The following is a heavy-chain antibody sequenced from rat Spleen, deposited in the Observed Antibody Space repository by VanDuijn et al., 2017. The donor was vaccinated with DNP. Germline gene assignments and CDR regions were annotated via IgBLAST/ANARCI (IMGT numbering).Heavy chain of an antibody. CDR3: TSNPHIRTAAPFDY. Sequence: EVQLVESGGGLVQPGRSLKLSCAASGFTFSDYNMAWVRQAPKKGLEWVASISTGGGNTYYRDSVKGRFTISRDNAKNTLYLQMDSLRSEDTATYYCTSNPHIRTAAPFDYWGQGVMVTVSS. D-gene: IGHD3-8*01. CDR1: GFTFSDYN. CDR2: ISTGGGNT. V-gene: IGHV5-25*01. J-gene: IGHJ2*01.